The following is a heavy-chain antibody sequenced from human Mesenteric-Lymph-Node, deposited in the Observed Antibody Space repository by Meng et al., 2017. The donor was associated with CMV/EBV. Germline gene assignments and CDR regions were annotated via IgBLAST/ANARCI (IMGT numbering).Heavy chain of an antibody. CDR1: GFSLSSYG. Sequence: GGSLRLSCAASGFSLSSYGMNWVRQAPGKGLEWVGRIKSKTDGGTTDYAAPVKGRFTISRDDSKNTLYLQMNSLKTEDTAVYYCTTLSYYYGMDVWGQGTTVTVSS. J-gene: IGHJ6*02. CDR3: TTLSYYYGMDV. CDR2: IKSKTDGGTT. V-gene: IGHV3-15*01.